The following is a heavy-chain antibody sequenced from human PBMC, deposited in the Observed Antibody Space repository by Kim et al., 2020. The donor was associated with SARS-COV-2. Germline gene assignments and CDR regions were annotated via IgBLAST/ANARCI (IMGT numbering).Heavy chain of an antibody. Sequence: GGSLRLSCAASAFTFSSYAMNWVRQAPGKGLEWVSAISGSGGSTYYADSVKGRFTISRDNSKNTLYLQMNSLRADDTAVYYCAKVCHRNEYDLDYWGQGTLVTVSS. D-gene: IGHD1-1*01. V-gene: IGHV3-23*01. CDR2: ISGSGGST. J-gene: IGHJ4*02. CDR1: AFTFSSYA. CDR3: AKVCHRNEYDLDY.